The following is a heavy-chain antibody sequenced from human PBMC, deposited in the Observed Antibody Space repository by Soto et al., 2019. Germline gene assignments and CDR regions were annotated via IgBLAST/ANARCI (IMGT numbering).Heavy chain of an antibody. D-gene: IGHD5-18*01. V-gene: IGHV3-33*01. Sequence: QVQLVESGGGVVQPGRSLRLSCAASGFTFSSYGMHWVRQAPGKGLEWVAVIWYDGSNKYYADSVKGRFTISRDNSKNTLYLQMNRLRAEVTAVYYCARDLGGYSYGYEGFDYWGQGTLVTVSS. CDR1: GFTFSSYG. J-gene: IGHJ4*02. CDR3: ARDLGGYSYGYEGFDY. CDR2: IWYDGSNK.